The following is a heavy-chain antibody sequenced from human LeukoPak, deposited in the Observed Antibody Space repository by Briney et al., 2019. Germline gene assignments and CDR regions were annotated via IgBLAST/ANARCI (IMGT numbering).Heavy chain of an antibody. J-gene: IGHJ3*02. D-gene: IGHD3-10*01. V-gene: IGHV1-69*01. CDR2: IIPIFGTA. CDR1: GGTFSSYA. CDR3: ARKITMVRGLGAFDI. Sequence: SSVKVSCKASGGTFSSYAISWVRQAPGQGLEWMGGIIPIFGTANYAQKFQGRVTINADESTSTAYMELSSLRSEDTAVYYCARKITMVRGLGAFDIWGQGTMVTVSS.